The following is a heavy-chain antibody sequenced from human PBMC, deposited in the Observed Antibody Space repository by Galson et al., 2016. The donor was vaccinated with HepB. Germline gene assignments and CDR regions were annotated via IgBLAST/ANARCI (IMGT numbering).Heavy chain of an antibody. CDR2: ISSTSTTI. D-gene: IGHD4-17*01. CDR1: GFTFRTYS. J-gene: IGHJ6*02. Sequence: SLRLSCAASGFTFRTYSMNWVRQAPGRGLEWVSYISSTSTTISYADSVKGRFTISRDNAENSLYLQMNSLRYEDTAVYYCVSHGAQSSYGIDVWGQGTTVTVSS. V-gene: IGHV3-48*02. CDR3: VSHGAQSSYGIDV.